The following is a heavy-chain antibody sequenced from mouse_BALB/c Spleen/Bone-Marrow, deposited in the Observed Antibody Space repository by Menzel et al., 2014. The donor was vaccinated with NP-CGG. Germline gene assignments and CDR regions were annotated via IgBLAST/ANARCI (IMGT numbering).Heavy chain of an antibody. D-gene: IGHD1-1*02. CDR3: PRHGLFGNSFDY. V-gene: IGHV5-6-2*01. CDR1: GFTFSSNY. CDR2: INSNGGSA. Sequence: EVKLLESGGGLVTLGGSLKLAWAASGFTFSSNYMSWVRQTPEKRLELVAAINSNGGSAYYPDTVKGRFTISRDNAKNTLFLQMSSLKSEDTTLYYCPRHGLFGNSFDYRGGGNTVSDSS. J-gene: IGHJ2*01.